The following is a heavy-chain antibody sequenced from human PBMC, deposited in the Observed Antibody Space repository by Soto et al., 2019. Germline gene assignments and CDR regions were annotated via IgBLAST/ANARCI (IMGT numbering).Heavy chain of an antibody. D-gene: IGHD2-15*01. CDR2: IYYSGST. Sequence: QVQLQESGPGLVKPSETLSLTCTVSGGSISHYYWSWIRQPPGKGLEWIGYIYYSGSTNYNPSLKSRVTISLETSKNQFSLKLSSVTAADTAVYYCARVGGDCSGGSCYDHYYYYYMDVWGKGTTVTVSS. CDR3: ARVGGDCSGGSCYDHYYYYYMDV. J-gene: IGHJ6*03. CDR1: GGSISHYY. V-gene: IGHV4-59*01.